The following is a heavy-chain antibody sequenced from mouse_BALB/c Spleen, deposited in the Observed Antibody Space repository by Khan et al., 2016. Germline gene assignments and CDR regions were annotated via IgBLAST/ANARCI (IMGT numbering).Heavy chain of an antibody. CDR1: GYTFTHYW. CDR2: INPSAGYT. Sequence: VQLQESGAELAKPGASVKMSCKASGYTFTHYWMHWLKQRPGQGLEWIGYINPSAGYTDYNQKFRDKATLTADKSSSTVYMQLSSLTSDDSAVYFCSRNEWRDVVDYWGQGTALTVSS. D-gene: IGHD1-3*01. V-gene: IGHV1-7*01. J-gene: IGHJ2*01. CDR3: SRNEWRDVVDY.